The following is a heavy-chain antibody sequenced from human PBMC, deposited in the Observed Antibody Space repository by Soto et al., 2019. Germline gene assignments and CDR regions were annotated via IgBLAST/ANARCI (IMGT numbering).Heavy chain of an antibody. V-gene: IGHV3-30*18. Sequence: GGSLRLSCAASGFTFSSYGMHWVRQAPGKGLEWVAVISYDGSNKYYADSVKGRFTISRDNSKNTLYLQMNSLRAEDTAVYYCAKGNTPREVRYFDWLFYWGQGTLVTVSS. J-gene: IGHJ4*02. D-gene: IGHD3-9*01. CDR2: ISYDGSNK. CDR1: GFTFSSYG. CDR3: AKGNTPREVRYFDWLFY.